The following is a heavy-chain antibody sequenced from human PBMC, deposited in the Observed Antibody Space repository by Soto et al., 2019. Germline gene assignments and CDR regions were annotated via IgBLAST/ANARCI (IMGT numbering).Heavy chain of an antibody. CDR2: ISHDGSNE. V-gene: IGHV3-30*18. Sequence: GGSLRLSCAASGWTFSTYCMHWVRQAPGKGLEWVAVISHDGSNEYYADSVKGRFTISRDNFKKLVYLQMNSLRPEDRAVYYCAKDRDLLALGYPFDHWGQGTQVTVSS. D-gene: IGHD7-27*01. J-gene: IGHJ5*02. CDR3: AKDRDLLALGYPFDH. CDR1: GWTFSTYC.